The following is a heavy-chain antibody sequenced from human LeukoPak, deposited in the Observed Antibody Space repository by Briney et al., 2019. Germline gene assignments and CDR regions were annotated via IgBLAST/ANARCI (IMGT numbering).Heavy chain of an antibody. J-gene: IGHJ4*02. Sequence: PGGSLRLSCAASGFTLSSYGMHWVRQAPGKGLEWVAVISYDGSSKYYADSVKGRFTISRDNSKNTLYLQMNSLRAEDTAVYYCAKDWSVAAAQHPVDYWGQGTLVTVSS. CDR3: AKDWSVAAAQHPVDY. D-gene: IGHD6-13*01. CDR2: ISYDGSSK. CDR1: GFTLSSYG. V-gene: IGHV3-30*18.